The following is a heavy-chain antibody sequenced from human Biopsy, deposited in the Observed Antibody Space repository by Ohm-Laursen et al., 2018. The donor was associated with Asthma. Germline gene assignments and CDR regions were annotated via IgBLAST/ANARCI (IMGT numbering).Heavy chain of an antibody. J-gene: IGHJ6*02. CDR3: VRGSSSWHHGPFHYYYGLDV. D-gene: IGHD6-13*01. CDR1: SGSGGYMRSGHYY. CDR2: IYYSGTT. V-gene: IGHV4-39*01. Sequence: PSETLSLTCSLSSGSGGYMRSGHYYWGWIRQPPGKGLEWIGSIYYSGTTYYNPSLESRFNVSADTSKNQFSLKLTSVTAADTAVYYCVRGSSSWHHGPFHYYYGLDVWGQGTTATVSS.